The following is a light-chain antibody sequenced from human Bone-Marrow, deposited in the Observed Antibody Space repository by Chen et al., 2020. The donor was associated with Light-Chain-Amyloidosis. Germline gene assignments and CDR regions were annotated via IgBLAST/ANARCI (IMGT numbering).Light chain of an antibody. CDR3: QQYNNWPPWT. Sequence: EILMTQSPATLSVSPGERATLSCRASQSVSSNLAWYQQKPGQAPRLIIYGASTRATGIPARFSGSGSVTEFTLTISSLQSEDFAVYYCQQYNNWPPWTFGQGTKVEIK. CDR1: QSVSSN. V-gene: IGKV3-15*01. CDR2: GAS. J-gene: IGKJ1*01.